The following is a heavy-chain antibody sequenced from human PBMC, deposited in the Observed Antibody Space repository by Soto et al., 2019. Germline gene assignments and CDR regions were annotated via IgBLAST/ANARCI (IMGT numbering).Heavy chain of an antibody. CDR2: INHSGST. J-gene: IGHJ6*03. CDR1: GGSFSGYY. Sequence: QVQLQQWGAGLLKPSETLSLTCAVYGGSFSGYYWSWIRQPPGKGLEWIGEINHSGSTNYNPSLKGRVTISVDTSKDQFALKLSSVTAADTAVYYCARVSRIAAAGWGGKYYYDTDVWGKGTTVTVSS. V-gene: IGHV4-34*01. D-gene: IGHD6-13*01. CDR3: ARVSRIAAAGWGGKYYYDTDV.